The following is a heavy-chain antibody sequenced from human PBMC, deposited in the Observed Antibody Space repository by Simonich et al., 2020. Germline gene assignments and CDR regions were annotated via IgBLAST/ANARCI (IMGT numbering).Heavy chain of an antibody. Sequence: QVQLVESGGGVVQPGRSLRLSCAASGFTFSSYAMHWVRQAPGKGLGWVAFISNDGSNKDYADSGKGRFTISRDNSKNTLYLQMNSLRAEDTAVYYCARDHDYGDYYFDYWGQGTLVTVSS. J-gene: IGHJ4*02. CDR1: GFTFSSYA. CDR2: ISNDGSNK. CDR3: ARDHDYGDYYFDY. V-gene: IGHV3-30*07. D-gene: IGHD4-17*01.